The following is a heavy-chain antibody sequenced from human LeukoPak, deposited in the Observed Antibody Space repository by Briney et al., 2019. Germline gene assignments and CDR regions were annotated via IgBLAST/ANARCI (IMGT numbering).Heavy chain of an antibody. J-gene: IGHJ4*02. Sequence: ASVKASCKASGYTFTSYYMHWVRQAPGQGLEWMGIINPSGGSTSYAQKFQGRVTMTRDMSTSTVYMELSSLRSEDTAVYYCAGDGPSVAGTPFDYWGQGTLVTVSS. CDR3: AGDGPSVAGTPFDY. CDR2: INPSGGST. D-gene: IGHD6-19*01. CDR1: GYTFTSYY. V-gene: IGHV1-46*01.